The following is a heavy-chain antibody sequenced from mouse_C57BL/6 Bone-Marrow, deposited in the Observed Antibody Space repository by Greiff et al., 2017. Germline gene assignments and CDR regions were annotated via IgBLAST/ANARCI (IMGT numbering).Heavy chain of an antibody. Sequence: QVQLKESGPGLVQPSQCLSLTCTASGFSFTSYGVHWVRQSPGKGLEWLGVIWSGGSTDYNAAFISSLSTSKDNSKGHVFFKMNRLQADDTATYCCASASKSTDDYALDYWGQGTSVTVSS. CDR2: IWSGGST. V-gene: IGHV2-2*01. CDR3: ASASKSTDDYALDY. J-gene: IGHJ4*01. CDR1: GFSFTSYG. D-gene: IGHD5-1*01.